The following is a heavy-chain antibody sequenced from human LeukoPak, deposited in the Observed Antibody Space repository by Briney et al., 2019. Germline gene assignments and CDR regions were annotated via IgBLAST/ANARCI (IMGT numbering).Heavy chain of an antibody. CDR1: GGSISSYY. D-gene: IGHD6-19*01. CDR3: AGRGSGWYFGAFDI. J-gene: IGHJ3*02. V-gene: IGHV4-59*08. CDR2: IYYSGST. Sequence: SETLSLTCTVSGGSISSYYWSWIRQPPGKGLEWIGHIYYSGSTNYNPSLKSRVTISVDTSKNQFSLKLSSVTAADTAVYYCAGRGSGWYFGAFDIWGQGTMVTVSS.